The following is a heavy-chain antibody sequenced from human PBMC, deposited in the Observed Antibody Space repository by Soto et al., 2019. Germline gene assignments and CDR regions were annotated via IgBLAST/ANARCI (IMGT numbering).Heavy chain of an antibody. J-gene: IGHJ5*02. D-gene: IGHD2-2*02. CDR2: IWYDGSNK. CDR3: ARGGVCRSTNCYNNCFDP. V-gene: IGHV3-33*01. Sequence: QEQLVESGGGVVQPGRSLRLSCAASRFTFSNFGMHWVRQAPGKGLEWVAFIWYDGSNKYYADSVKGRFTISRDNSKNTLYLQMNSLRAEDTALYYCARGGVCRSTNCYNNCFDPWGEGTLVTVSS. CDR1: RFTFSNFG.